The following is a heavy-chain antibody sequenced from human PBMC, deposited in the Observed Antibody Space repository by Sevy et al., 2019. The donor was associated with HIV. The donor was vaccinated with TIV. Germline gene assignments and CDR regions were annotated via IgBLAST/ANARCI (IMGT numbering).Heavy chain of an antibody. CDR3: ARDGSGLIFDY. CDR1: GGSISSYY. CDR2: IFYTGTT. V-gene: IGHV4-59*01. D-gene: IGHD6-19*01. Sequence: SESLSLNCTVSGGSISSYYWSWIRQPPGRRLECIGSIFYTGTTNYNPSLKSRVTISVDTSKSQVSLKVTSVTAADTAVYFCARDGSGLIFDYWGQGTLVTVSS. J-gene: IGHJ4*02.